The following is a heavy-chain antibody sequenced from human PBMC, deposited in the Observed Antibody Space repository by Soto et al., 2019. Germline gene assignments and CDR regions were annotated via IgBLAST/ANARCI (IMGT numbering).Heavy chain of an antibody. J-gene: IGHJ4*02. CDR3: ARDQGRSITCQLDY. Sequence: GSLRLSCAVSGFTFSTYAMHWVRQAPGQGLEWVAVISYDGSNTYYADSVKGRFTISRDNMLYLQMNSLRAEDTAVYYCARDQGRSITCQLDYWGQGTLVTVSS. V-gene: IGHV3-30-3*01. CDR1: GFTFSTYA. CDR2: ISYDGSNT. D-gene: IGHD2-2*01.